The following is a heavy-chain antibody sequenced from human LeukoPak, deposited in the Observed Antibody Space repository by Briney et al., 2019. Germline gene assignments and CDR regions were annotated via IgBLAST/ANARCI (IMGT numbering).Heavy chain of an antibody. CDR2: ISGSGGST. CDR1: GFTFSSYA. D-gene: IGHD6-13*01. Sequence: QTGGSLRLSCAASGFTFSSYAMSWVRQAPGKGLEWVSAISGSGGSTYYADSVKGRFTISRDNSKNTLYLQMNSLRAEDTAVYYCAKGIAARRYYFDYWGQGTLVTVSS. V-gene: IGHV3-23*01. CDR3: AKGIAARRYYFDY. J-gene: IGHJ4*02.